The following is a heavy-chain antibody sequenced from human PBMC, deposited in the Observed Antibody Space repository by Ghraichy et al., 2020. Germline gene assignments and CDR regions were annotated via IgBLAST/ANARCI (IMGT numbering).Heavy chain of an antibody. Sequence: GGSLRLSCAASGFTFSSYWMSWVRQAPGKGLEWVANIKQDGSEKYYVDSVKGRFTISRDNAKNSLYLQMNSLRAEDTAVYYCARDTSSWYYYNSGPPPNNGMDVWGQGTTVTVSS. CDR3: ARDTSSWYYYNSGPPPNNGMDV. CDR1: GFTFSSYW. CDR2: IKQDGSEK. D-gene: IGHD6-13*01. J-gene: IGHJ6*02. V-gene: IGHV3-7*01.